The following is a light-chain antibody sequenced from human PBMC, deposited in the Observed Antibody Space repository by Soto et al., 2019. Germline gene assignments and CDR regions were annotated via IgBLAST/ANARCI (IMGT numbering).Light chain of an antibody. J-gene: IGKJ4*01. CDR3: QQRSNWPPALS. Sequence: EVVLTQSPATLSLSPGXRATLSCRASQSVNNFLAWYQQKPGQTPRLLIYDASKRATGIPGRFSGSGSGTDFTLTISSLEPEDFAVYYCQQRSNWPPALSFGGGTKVDIK. CDR1: QSVNNF. CDR2: DAS. V-gene: IGKV3-11*01.